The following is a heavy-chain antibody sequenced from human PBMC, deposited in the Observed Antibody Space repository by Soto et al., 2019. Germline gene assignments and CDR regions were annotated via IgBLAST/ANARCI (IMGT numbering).Heavy chain of an antibody. CDR3: ARDTGDGTFDF. Sequence: GASVKVSFKASGYTFSSYAMHWLRQAPGQRLEWMGWINAGYGNTKSSQKFQDRVTISRDTSASTAYMELTSLRSEDTAVYYCARDTGDGTFDFWGQGTLVTVSS. J-gene: IGHJ4*02. V-gene: IGHV1-3*01. CDR2: INAGYGNT. CDR1: GYTFSSYA. D-gene: IGHD1-1*01.